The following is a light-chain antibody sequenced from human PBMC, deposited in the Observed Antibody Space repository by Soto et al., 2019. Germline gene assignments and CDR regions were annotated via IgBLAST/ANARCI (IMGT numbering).Light chain of an antibody. Sequence: DIVMTQSPGTLSLSPGERATLSCRASQTVNNNYVAWCQQKPGQAPRLLIYGASRRATGIPDRFSGSASGTDFTLTISRLQPEDFAMYFCQQYYNLPMTFGQGTRLE. CDR3: QQYYNLPMT. CDR1: QTVNNNY. J-gene: IGKJ5*01. V-gene: IGKV3-20*01. CDR2: GAS.